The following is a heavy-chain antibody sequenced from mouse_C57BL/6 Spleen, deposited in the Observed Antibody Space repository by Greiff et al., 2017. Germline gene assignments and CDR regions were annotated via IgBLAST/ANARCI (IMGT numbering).Heavy chain of an antibody. J-gene: IGHJ2*01. Sequence: VQVVESGAELARPGASVKLSCKASGYTFTSYGISWVKQRTGQGLEWIGEIYPRSGNTYYNEKFKGKATLTADKSSSTAYMELRSLTSEDSAVYFCARPGLRRAFDYWGQGTTLTVSS. CDR1: GYTFTSYG. CDR3: ARPGLRRAFDY. V-gene: IGHV1-81*01. CDR2: IYPRSGNT. D-gene: IGHD2-4*01.